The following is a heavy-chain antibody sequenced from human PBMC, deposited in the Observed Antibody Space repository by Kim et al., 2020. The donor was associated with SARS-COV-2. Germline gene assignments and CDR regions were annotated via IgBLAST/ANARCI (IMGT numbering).Heavy chain of an antibody. V-gene: IGHV4-34*01. D-gene: IGHD3-16*01. Sequence: KRRVTISVDPSKNQFSLKLSSVTAADTAVYYCARGREAPPKKRGRYWFDPWGQGTLVTVSS. CDR3: ARGREAPPKKRGRYWFDP. J-gene: IGHJ5*02.